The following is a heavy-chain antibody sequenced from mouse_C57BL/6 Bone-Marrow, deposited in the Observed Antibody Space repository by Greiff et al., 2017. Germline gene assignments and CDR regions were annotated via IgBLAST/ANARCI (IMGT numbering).Heavy chain of an antibody. J-gene: IGHJ1*03. D-gene: IGHD1-1*01. CDR2: FYPGSGSI. CDR1: GYTFTEYT. Sequence: QVHVKQSGAELVKPGASVKLSCKASGYTFTEYTIHWVKQRSGQGLEWIGWFYPGSGSIKYNEKFKDKATLTADKSSSTVYMELSRLTSEDSAVYFCARHNYYGSSYGRYFDVWGTGTTVTVSS. CDR3: ARHNYYGSSYGRYFDV. V-gene: IGHV1-62-2*01.